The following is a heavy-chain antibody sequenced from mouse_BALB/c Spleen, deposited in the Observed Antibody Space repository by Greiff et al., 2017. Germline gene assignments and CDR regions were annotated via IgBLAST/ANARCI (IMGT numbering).Heavy chain of an antibody. CDR2: ISYSGST. CDR1: GDSITSGY. Sequence: VQLQQSGPSLVKPSQTLSLTCSVTGDSITSGYWNWIRKFPGNKLEYMGYISYSGSTYYNPSLKSRISITRDTSKNQYYLQLNSVTTEDTATYYCARYNYDYPYAMDYWGQGTSVTVSS. CDR3: ARYNYDYPYAMDY. V-gene: IGHV3-8*02. D-gene: IGHD2-4*01. J-gene: IGHJ4*01.